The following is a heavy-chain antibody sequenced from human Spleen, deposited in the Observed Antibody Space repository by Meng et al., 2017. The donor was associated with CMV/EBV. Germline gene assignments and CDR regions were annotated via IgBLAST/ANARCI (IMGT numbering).Heavy chain of an antibody. D-gene: IGHD3-22*01. Sequence: GESLKISCAASGFTVSDNYMSWVRQAPGKGLEWVSVIYSGGNTYYADSVKGRFTISRDNSKNTLYLQMNSLRADDTAVYFCAKGLGYPDLNTPFDIWGQGTMVTVSS. CDR1: GFTVSDNY. CDR3: AKGLGYPDLNTPFDI. V-gene: IGHV3-53*01. CDR2: IYSGGNT. J-gene: IGHJ3*02.